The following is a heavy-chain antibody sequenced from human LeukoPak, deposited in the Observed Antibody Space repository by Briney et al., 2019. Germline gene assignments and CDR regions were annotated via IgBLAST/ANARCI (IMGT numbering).Heavy chain of an antibody. CDR2: IYHSGST. CDR3: ARDGRRGWSAP. D-gene: IGHD3-10*01. Sequence: SETLSLTCTVSGYSISSGYYWGWIRQPPGKGLEWIGSIYHSGSTYYNPSLKSRVTISVDTSKNQFSLKLSSVTAADTAIYYCARDGRRGWSAPWGQGTLVTVSS. CDR1: GYSISSGYY. V-gene: IGHV4-38-2*02. J-gene: IGHJ5*02.